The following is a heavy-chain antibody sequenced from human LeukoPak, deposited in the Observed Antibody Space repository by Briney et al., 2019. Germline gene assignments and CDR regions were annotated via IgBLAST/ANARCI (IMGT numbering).Heavy chain of an antibody. J-gene: IGHJ4*02. D-gene: IGHD5-18*01. CDR2: MNPNSGNT. Sequence: GASVKVSCKASGYTFTSYDINWVRQATGQGLEWMGWMNPNSGNTGFAQKFQGRVTITRNTSISTAHMELSSLRSEDTAVYYCARAVDTAMVINYWGQGTLVTVST. CDR3: ARAVDTAMVINY. V-gene: IGHV1-8*03. CDR1: GYTFTSYD.